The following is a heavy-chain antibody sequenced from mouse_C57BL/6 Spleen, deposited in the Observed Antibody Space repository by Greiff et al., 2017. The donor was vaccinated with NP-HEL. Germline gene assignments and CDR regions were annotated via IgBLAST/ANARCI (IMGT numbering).Heavy chain of an antibody. D-gene: IGHD2-1*01. J-gene: IGHJ4*01. CDR2: IYPGDGDT. CDR1: GYAFSSSW. Sequence: VQLVESGPELVKPGASVKISCKASGYAFSSSWMTWVKQRPGKGLEWIGRIYPGDGDTNYNGKFKSKATLTVDKSSSTAYMQLSSLTSEYSAVYFYASERDGTPWCFDYWGQGTTVTVSS. V-gene: IGHV1-82*01. CDR3: ASERDGTPWCFDY.